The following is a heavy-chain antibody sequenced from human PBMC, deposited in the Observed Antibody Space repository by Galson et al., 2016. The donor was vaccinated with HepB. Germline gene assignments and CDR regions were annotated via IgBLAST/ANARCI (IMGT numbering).Heavy chain of an antibody. Sequence: SVKVSCKASGYTFTSSAMHWVRQAPGQRLEWMGWINAGNGNTKYSQKFQGRVTITRDTSASTTYMELSSLRSEDTAVYYCARDRAFWGTTGTTDSLYYYGMDVWGQGTTVTVSS. CDR1: GYTFTSSA. V-gene: IGHV1-3*01. CDR2: INAGNGNT. D-gene: IGHD4-17*01. J-gene: IGHJ6*02. CDR3: ARDRAFWGTTGTTDSLYYYGMDV.